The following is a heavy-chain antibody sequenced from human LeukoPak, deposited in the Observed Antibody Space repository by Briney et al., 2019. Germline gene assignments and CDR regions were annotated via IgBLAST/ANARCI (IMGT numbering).Heavy chain of an antibody. Sequence: GGSLRLSCAASGFTFSSYGMHWVRQAPGKGLEWVTSIQYDGNNKYYADSVKGRFTISRDNSKNTLYLQMNSLRAEDTAVYYCARALHLWSPDYWGQGTLVTVSS. CDR2: IQYDGNNK. CDR3: ARALHLWSPDY. CDR1: GFTFSSYG. D-gene: IGHD5-18*01. J-gene: IGHJ4*02. V-gene: IGHV3-30*02.